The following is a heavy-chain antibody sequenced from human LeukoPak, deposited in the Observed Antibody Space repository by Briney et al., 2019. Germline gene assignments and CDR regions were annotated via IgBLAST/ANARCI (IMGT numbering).Heavy chain of an antibody. CDR1: GGSFSGYY. D-gene: IGHD6-19*01. CDR3: ARHVPYSSGWSYYYYMDV. V-gene: IGHV4-34*01. J-gene: IGHJ6*03. CDR2: INHSGST. Sequence: SETLSLTCAVYGGSFSGYYWSWIRQPPGKGLEWIGEINHSGSTNYNPPLKSRVTISVDTSKNQFSLKLSSVTAADTAVYYCARHVPYSSGWSYYYYMDVWGKGTTVTISS.